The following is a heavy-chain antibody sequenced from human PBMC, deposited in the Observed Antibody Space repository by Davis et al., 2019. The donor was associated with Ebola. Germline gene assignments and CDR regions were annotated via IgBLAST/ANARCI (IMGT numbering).Heavy chain of an antibody. CDR1: GGSFSGYY. V-gene: IGHV4-34*01. D-gene: IGHD5-18*01. J-gene: IGHJ4*02. Sequence: SETLSLTCAVYGGSFSGYYWSWIRQPPGKGLEWIGEINHSGSTNYNPSLKSRVTISVDTSKNQFSLKLSSVTAADTAVYYCARGYRGYSYIDYWGQGTLVTVSS. CDR3: ARGYRGYSYIDY. CDR2: INHSGST.